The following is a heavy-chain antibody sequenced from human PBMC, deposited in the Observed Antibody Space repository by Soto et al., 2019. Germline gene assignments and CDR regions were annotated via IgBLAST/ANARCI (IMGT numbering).Heavy chain of an antibody. J-gene: IGHJ6*02. CDR1: GFTFSAFG. D-gene: IGHD3-10*01. CDR3: AKDFKISGGHYGSLNYYYGMDV. Sequence: PGGSLRPSCEASGFTFSAFGMHWVRQAPGKGLAWVAIISYDGILKYYADPVKGRFTISRDTSKSALYLQMNSLRPEDTAVYYCAKDFKISGGHYGSLNYYYGMDVWGQGTTVTSP. CDR2: ISYDGILK. V-gene: IGHV3-30*18.